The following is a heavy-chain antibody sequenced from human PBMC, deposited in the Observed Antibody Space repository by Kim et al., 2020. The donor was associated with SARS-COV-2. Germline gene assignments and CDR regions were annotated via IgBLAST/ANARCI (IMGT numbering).Heavy chain of an antibody. V-gene: IGHV3-30*04. CDR3: TRDLYGSGSSRTGMDV. D-gene: IGHD3-10*01. CDR1: GFTFGSHA. CDR2: ISYDGSEQ. J-gene: IGHJ6*02. Sequence: GGSLRLSCAASGFTFGSHAMHWVRQAPGKGLEWVTDISYDGSEQYYTDSVKGRFTISRDNSKNTLYLQMSSLRDEDTAMYFCTRDLYGSGSSRTGMDVWGQGTTVTVSS.